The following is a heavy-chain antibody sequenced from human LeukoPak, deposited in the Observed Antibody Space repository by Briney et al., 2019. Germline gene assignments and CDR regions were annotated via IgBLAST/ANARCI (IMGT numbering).Heavy chain of an antibody. CDR3: ARSEYVTFDY. CDR1: GGSIGTFY. V-gene: IGHV4-4*07. J-gene: IGHJ4*02. CDR2: IWSSGTT. D-gene: IGHD3-16*01. Sequence: PAGTLSLTCSVSGGSIGTFYWNWVRQPAGKELEWIGRIWSSGTTNYNPFRKSRVTMSLDTSKNQVSLNLISVTAADTALYYCARSEYVTFDYWGRGTVVIVSS.